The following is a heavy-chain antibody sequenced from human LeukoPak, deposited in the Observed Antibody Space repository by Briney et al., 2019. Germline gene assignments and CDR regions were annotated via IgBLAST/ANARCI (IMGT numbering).Heavy chain of an antibody. Sequence: GGSLRLSCTGSGFTFSDYEMNWVRQVPGKGLEWISYISNSGSIIYYADSVKGRFTISRDNSKNTMYMQMNSLRAEDTAVYYCAKGNSGSYYRSVFDMWGQGTMVTVSS. CDR2: ISNSGSII. V-gene: IGHV3-48*03. J-gene: IGHJ3*02. CDR1: GFTFSDYE. CDR3: AKGNSGSYYRSVFDM. D-gene: IGHD1-26*01.